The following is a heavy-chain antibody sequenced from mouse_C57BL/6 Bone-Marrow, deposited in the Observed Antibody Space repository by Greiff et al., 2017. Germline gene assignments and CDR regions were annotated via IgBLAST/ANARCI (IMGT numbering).Heavy chain of an antibody. Sequence: QVQLQQPGAELVMPGASVKLSCKASGYTFTSYWMHWVKQRPGQGLEWIGEIDPSASYTNYNQKLKGKSTLTVDKSSSTAYMQLSSLTSEDSSVYYCSRFSIYDGYLWFAYWGQGTLVTVSA. D-gene: IGHD2-3*01. CDR1: GYTFTSYW. CDR3: SRFSIYDGYLWFAY. J-gene: IGHJ3*01. CDR2: IDPSASYT. V-gene: IGHV1-69*01.